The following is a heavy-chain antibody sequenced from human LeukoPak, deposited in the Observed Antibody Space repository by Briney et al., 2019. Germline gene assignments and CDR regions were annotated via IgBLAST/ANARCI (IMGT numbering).Heavy chain of an antibody. D-gene: IGHD2-2*01. CDR2: IRYDGSNK. CDR3: AKAGYCSSTSCSLYYYYMDV. Sequence: GGSLRLFCAASGFTFSSYGMHWVRQAPGKGLEWVAFIRYDGSNKYYADSVKGRFTISRDNSKNTLYLQMNILRAEDTAVYYCAKAGYCSSTSCSLYYYYMDVWGIGTTVTVSS. CDR1: GFTFSSYG. J-gene: IGHJ6*03. V-gene: IGHV3-30*02.